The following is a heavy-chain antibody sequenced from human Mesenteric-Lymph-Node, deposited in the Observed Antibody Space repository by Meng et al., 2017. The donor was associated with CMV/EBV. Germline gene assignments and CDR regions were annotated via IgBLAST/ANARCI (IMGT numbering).Heavy chain of an antibody. D-gene: IGHD3-9*01. CDR1: GYTFNAYA. Sequence: CEASGYTFNAYAVHWMRQAPGQRLQWMGRINSANGDTKYSQKFQDRVTITRDTSATYMELNSLTSEDTAFYYCAGSSGAYFDWLPDFWGQGTLVTVSS. V-gene: IGHV1-3*01. J-gene: IGHJ4*02. CDR3: AGSSGAYFDWLPDF. CDR2: INSANGDT.